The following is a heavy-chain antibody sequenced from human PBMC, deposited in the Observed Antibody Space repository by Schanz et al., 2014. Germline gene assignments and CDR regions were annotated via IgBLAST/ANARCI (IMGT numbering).Heavy chain of an antibody. CDR3: AKGMGYCSGGTCYDYYYYGLDV. CDR2: IGTAGDT. D-gene: IGHD2-15*01. CDR1: GFSIRNHD. Sequence: EVQLVESGGGLVQPGGSLRLSCAASGFSIRNHDMHWVRQATGAGLEWVSAIGTAGDTFYLDSVKGRFTISRENAKNSLYLQMNSLSADDTAVFYCAKGMGYCSGGTCYDYYYYGLDVWGQGTTVTVSS. J-gene: IGHJ6*02. V-gene: IGHV3-13*04.